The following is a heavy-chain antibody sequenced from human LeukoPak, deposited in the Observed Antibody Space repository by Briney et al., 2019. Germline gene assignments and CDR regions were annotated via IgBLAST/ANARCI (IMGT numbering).Heavy chain of an antibody. CDR2: IYYSGST. Sequence: SETLSLTCTVSGGSISSYYWSWIRQPPGKGLEWIGYIYYSGSTNYNPSLKSRVTISVDTSKNQFSLKLSSVTAADTAVYYCARGTVGYCSSTSCYPQYFQHWGQGTLVTVSS. V-gene: IGHV4-59*12. D-gene: IGHD2-2*01. J-gene: IGHJ1*01. CDR3: ARGTVGYCSSTSCYPQYFQH. CDR1: GGSISSYY.